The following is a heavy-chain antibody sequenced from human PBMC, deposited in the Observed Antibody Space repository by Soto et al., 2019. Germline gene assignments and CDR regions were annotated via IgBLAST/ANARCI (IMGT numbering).Heavy chain of an antibody. V-gene: IGHV3-33*01. D-gene: IGHD5-12*01. CDR3: ARDPENRFCGLRIAFDI. CDR1: GFTFSSYG. J-gene: IGHJ3*02. CDR2: IWYDGSNK. Sequence: GGSLRLSCAASGFTFSSYGMHWVRQAPGKGLEWVAVIWYDGSNKYYADSVKGRFTISRDNSKNTLYLQMNSLRAEDTAVYYCARDPENRFCGLRIAFDIWGQGTMVTVSS.